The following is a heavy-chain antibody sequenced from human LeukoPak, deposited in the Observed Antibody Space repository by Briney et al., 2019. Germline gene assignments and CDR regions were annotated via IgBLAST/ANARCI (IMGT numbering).Heavy chain of an antibody. Sequence: GGSLRLSCAASGFTFSSYWMHWVRQAPGKGLVWVSRINMDGSSITYADSVKGRFTISRDNSKNTLYLQMNSLRAEDTAVYYCARDRGVYIAARYFDYWGQGTLVTVSS. CDR3: ARDRGVYIAARYFDY. V-gene: IGHV3-74*01. J-gene: IGHJ4*02. CDR1: GFTFSSYW. D-gene: IGHD6-6*01. CDR2: INMDGSSI.